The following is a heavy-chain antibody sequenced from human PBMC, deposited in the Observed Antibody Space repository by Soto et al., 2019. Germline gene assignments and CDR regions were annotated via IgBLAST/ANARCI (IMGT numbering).Heavy chain of an antibody. CDR2: ILTNEST. CDR1: GGSITGFY. V-gene: IGHV4-4*07. Sequence: QVQLQESGPGLVKPSETLSLTCTVSGGSITGFYWSWIRQSAGKGLEWMRRILTNESTKYNPSLESRVSMSIDMSKNQFSLKLRSVTTADTAVYYCAREEYELSPSGFDYWGQGTLVTVSS. CDR3: AREEYELSPSGFDY. J-gene: IGHJ4*02. D-gene: IGHD1-7*01.